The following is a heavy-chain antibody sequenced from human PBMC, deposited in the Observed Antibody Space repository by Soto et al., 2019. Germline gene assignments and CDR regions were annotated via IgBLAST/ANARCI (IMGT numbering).Heavy chain of an antibody. CDR3: AKAAYCSGGSCYSGPFDWFDP. CDR2: ISGSGGST. V-gene: IGHV3-23*01. D-gene: IGHD2-15*01. J-gene: IGHJ5*02. CDR1: GFTFSSYA. Sequence: PGGSLRLSCAASGFTFSSYAMSWVRQAPGKGLEWVSAISGSGGSTYYADSVKGRFTISRDNSKNTLYLQMNSLRAEDTAVYYCAKAAYCSGGSCYSGPFDWFDPWGQGTLVTVSS.